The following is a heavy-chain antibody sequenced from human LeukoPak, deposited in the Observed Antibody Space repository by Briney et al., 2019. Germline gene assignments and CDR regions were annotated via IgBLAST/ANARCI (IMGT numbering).Heavy chain of an antibody. CDR3: ARDRKWLVGGIFDY. Sequence: SETLSLTCAVYGGSFSGYYWSWIRQPPGKGLEWIGEINHSGSTNYNPSLKSRVTISVDTSKNQFSLKLSSVTAADTAVYYCARDRKWLVGGIFDYWGQGTLVTVSS. CDR2: INHSGST. J-gene: IGHJ4*02. V-gene: IGHV4-34*01. CDR1: GGSFSGYY. D-gene: IGHD6-19*01.